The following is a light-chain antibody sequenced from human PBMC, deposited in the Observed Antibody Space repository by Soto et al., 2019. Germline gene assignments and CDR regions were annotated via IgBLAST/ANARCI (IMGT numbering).Light chain of an antibody. V-gene: IGKV1-6*01. Sequence: AIPMTPAPSPPSVSVGDRLPIPFPASQGIRNDLGWYQQKTGKXPKXXIYAASSLQSGVPSRFRVSGSGTDFTITISSLRPEDGETDEGLQEYNYPWTFGQGTKVDIK. J-gene: IGKJ1*01. CDR3: LQEYNYPWT. CDR2: AAS. CDR1: QGIRND.